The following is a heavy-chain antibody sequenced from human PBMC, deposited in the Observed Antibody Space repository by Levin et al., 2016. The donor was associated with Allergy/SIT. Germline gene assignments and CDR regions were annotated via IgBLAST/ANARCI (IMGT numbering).Heavy chain of an antibody. D-gene: IGHD6-19*01. V-gene: IGHV4-59*01. J-gene: IGHJ3*02. CDR3: ARFGPSSGWYRISRGYDAFDI. Sequence: WIRQPPGKGLEWIGYIYYSGSTNYNPSLKSRVTISVDTSKNQFSLKLSSVTAADTAVYYCARFGPSSGWYRISRGYDAFDIWGQGTMVTVSS. CDR2: IYYSGST.